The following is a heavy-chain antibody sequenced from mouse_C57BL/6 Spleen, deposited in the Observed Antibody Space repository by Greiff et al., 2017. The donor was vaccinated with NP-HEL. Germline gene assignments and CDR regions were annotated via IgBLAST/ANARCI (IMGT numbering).Heavy chain of an antibody. V-gene: IGHV14-2*01. D-gene: IGHD1-1*01. Sequence: VHVKQSGAELVKPGASVKLSCTASGFNIKDYYMHWVKQRTEQGLEWIGRIDPEDGETKYAPKFQGKATITADTSSNTAYLQLSSLTSEDTAVYYCASLITTVVPWYFDVWGTGTTVTVSS. CDR1: GFNIKDYY. CDR3: ASLITTVVPWYFDV. CDR2: IDPEDGET. J-gene: IGHJ1*03.